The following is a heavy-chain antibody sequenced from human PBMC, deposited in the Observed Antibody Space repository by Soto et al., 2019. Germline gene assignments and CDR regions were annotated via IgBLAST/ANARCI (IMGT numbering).Heavy chain of an antibody. D-gene: IGHD3-22*01. V-gene: IGHV3-33*01. CDR3: AREFYDSSGYYPWRLDY. Sequence: GGSLRLSCAASGFTFSSYGMHWVRQAPGKGLKWVAVIWYDGSNKYYADSVKGRFTISRDNSKNTLYLQMNSLRAEDTAVYYCAREFYDSSGYYPWRLDYWGQGTLVTVSS. CDR2: IWYDGSNK. J-gene: IGHJ4*02. CDR1: GFTFSSYG.